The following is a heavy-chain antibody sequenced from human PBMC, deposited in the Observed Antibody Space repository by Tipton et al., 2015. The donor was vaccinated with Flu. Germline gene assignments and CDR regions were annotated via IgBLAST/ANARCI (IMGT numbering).Heavy chain of an antibody. CDR3: ARVGVVTPFDY. Sequence: TPSLTCTVSGGSISSSSYYWGWIRQPPGKGLEWIGSIYYSGSTYYNPSLKSRVTISVDTSKNQFSLKLSSVTAADTAVYYCARVGVVTPFDYWGQGTLVTVSS. J-gene: IGHJ4*02. V-gene: IGHV4-39*07. CDR1: GGSISSSSYY. CDR2: IYYSGST. D-gene: IGHD4-23*01.